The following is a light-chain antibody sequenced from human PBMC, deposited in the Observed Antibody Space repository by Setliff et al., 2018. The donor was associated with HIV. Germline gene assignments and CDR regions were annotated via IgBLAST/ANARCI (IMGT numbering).Light chain of an antibody. CDR1: SSDVGGYNY. V-gene: IGLV2-14*01. Sequence: LTQPASVSGSPGQSITISCTGTSSDVGGYNYVSWYQQHPGKAPKVMIYDVSKRPSGVSDRFSASKSGNTASLTISGLQAEDEADYYCCSYAGVYGLRIFGSGTKVTV. CDR2: DVS. CDR3: CSYAGVYGLRI. J-gene: IGLJ1*01.